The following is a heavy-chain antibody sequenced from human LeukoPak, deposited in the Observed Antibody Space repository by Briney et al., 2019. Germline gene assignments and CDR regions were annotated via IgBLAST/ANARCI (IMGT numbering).Heavy chain of an antibody. D-gene: IGHD5-18*01. J-gene: IGHJ4*02. V-gene: IGHV3-30*04. CDR3: AGRVTGYSSGYVY. CDR1: GFTFSSYA. CDR2: ISYDGSNK. Sequence: GGSLRLSCAASGFTFSSYAMHWVRQAPGKGLEWVAVISYDGSNKYYADSVKGRFTISRDNSKNIVYLQMNNLRAEDTAVYYCAGRVTGYSSGYVYWGQGTLVTVSS.